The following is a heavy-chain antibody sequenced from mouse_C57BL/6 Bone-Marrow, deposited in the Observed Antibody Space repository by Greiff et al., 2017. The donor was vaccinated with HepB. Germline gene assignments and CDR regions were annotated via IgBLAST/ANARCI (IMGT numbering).Heavy chain of an antibody. CDR1: GYAFSSSW. CDR3: ARGGYYPSYY. D-gene: IGHD2-3*01. J-gene: IGHJ3*01. Sequence: QVQLQQSGPELVQPGASVKISCKASGYAFSSSWMNWVKQRPGKGLEWIGRIYPGDGDTNYNGKFKGKATLTADKSSSTAYMQLSSLTSEDSAVSFCARGGYYPSYYWGQGTLVTVSA. CDR2: IYPGDGDT. V-gene: IGHV1-82*01.